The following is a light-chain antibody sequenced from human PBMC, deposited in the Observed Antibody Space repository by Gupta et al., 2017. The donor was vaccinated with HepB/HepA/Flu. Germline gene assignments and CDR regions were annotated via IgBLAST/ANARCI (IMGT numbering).Light chain of an antibody. Sequence: SALPHPAPVSGSPGPSITISCTGTSSDVGGYNYVSWYQQHPGKAPKLMIYDVSNRPSGVSNRFSGSKSGNTASLTISGLQAEDEADYYCSSYTSSSTRVFGGGTKLTVL. CDR2: DVS. V-gene: IGLV2-14*03. J-gene: IGLJ2*01. CDR1: SSDVGGYNY. CDR3: SSYTSSSTRV.